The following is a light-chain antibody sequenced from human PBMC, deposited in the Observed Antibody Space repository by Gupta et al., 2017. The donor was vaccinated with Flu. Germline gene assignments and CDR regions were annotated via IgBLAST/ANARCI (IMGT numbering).Light chain of an antibody. J-gene: IGLJ1*01. Sequence: RGKIASSASSSNIGGTNIVRYRRQPGTAPKLLIYSNNHRPSGVPDRFSGSKSGTTASLAISGLQAEDEADYYCAAWDDSVTGKVFGTGTKVIVL. CDR1: SSNIGGTN. CDR3: AAWDDSVTGKV. V-gene: IGLV1-44*01. CDR2: SNN.